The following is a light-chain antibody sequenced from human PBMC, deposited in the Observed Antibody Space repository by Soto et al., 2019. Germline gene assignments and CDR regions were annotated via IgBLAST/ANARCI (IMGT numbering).Light chain of an antibody. CDR3: QSYDSSRSPLYV. CDR2: ANN. V-gene: IGLV1-40*01. J-gene: IGLJ1*01. CDR1: SSNIGAGYD. Sequence: QSVLTQPHSASGAPGQRVSISCTGSSSNIGAGYDVHWYQHLPGTAPKPLISANNTRPSAVPNRFSGSKPRTSASLTITRLQAEDEADYYCQSYDSSRSPLYVFGTGTKVTVL.